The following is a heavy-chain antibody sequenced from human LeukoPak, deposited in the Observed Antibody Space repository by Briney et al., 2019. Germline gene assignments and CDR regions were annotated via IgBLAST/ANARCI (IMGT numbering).Heavy chain of an antibody. CDR3: ARKWMLRYYYGMDV. J-gene: IGHJ6*02. CDR2: INHSGST. Sequence: SETLSLTCAVYGGSFSGYYWSWIRQPPGKGLEWIGEINHSGSTNYNPSLKSRVTISVDTSKNQFSLKLSSVTAADTAVYYCARKWMLRYYYGMDVWGQGTTVTVSS. V-gene: IGHV4-34*01. CDR1: GGSFSGYY. D-gene: IGHD2-8*01.